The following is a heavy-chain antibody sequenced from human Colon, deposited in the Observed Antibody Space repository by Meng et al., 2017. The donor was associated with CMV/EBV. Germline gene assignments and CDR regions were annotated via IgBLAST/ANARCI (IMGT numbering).Heavy chain of an antibody. CDR3: ARDRPIRDTNDYYFDY. CDR1: GDSISSGSYF. CDR2: IYYSGST. V-gene: IGHV4-39*07. D-gene: IGHD3-10*01. Sequence: GSLRLSCTVSGDSISSGSYFWGWIRQPPGKGLEWIGSIYYSGSTYYNPSLKSRVTISVDTSKNQFSLKLSSVTAADTAVYYCARDRPIRDTNDYYFDYWGQGRLVTVSS. J-gene: IGHJ4*02.